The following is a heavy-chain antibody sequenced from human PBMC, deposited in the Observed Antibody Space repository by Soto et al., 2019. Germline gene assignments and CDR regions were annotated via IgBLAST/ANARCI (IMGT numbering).Heavy chain of an antibody. CDR3: ARHKGYDSSGYDNAFDI. CDR2: IYPGDSDT. D-gene: IGHD3-22*01. Sequence: EESLKIYCKGSGYRFTRYWIGWVRQMPGKGLEWMGIIYPGDSDTRYSPSFQGQVTISADKSISTAYLQWSSLKASDTAMYYCARHKGYDSSGYDNAFDIWGQGTMVTVSS. CDR1: GYRFTRYW. J-gene: IGHJ3*02. V-gene: IGHV5-51*01.